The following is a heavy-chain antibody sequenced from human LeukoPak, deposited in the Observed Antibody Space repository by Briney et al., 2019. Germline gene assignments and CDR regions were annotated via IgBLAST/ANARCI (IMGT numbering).Heavy chain of an antibody. CDR1: GFTFSSYS. J-gene: IGHJ4*02. V-gene: IGHV3-30*04. CDR2: ILYDGSDK. D-gene: IGHD3-22*01. Sequence: GGSLRLSCAASGFTFSSYSMHWVRQAPGKGLDWVAGILYDGSDKKYADSGKGRFTISRDSSKNTLYLQMNSLRADDTAVYYCARRPSYYDSSDYYCFFDFWGQGTLVTVSS. CDR3: ARRPSYYDSSDYYCFFDF.